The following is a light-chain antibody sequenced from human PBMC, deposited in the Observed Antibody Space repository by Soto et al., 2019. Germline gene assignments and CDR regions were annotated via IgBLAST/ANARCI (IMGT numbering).Light chain of an antibody. V-gene: IGKV2-28*01. CDR3: MQALQTPRT. CDR1: QSLLHSNGYNY. Sequence: DIVMIQSTLSLPVTPGEPASISCRSSQSLLHSNGYNYLDWYLQKPGQSPQLLIYLGSNRASGVPDRFSGSGSGTDFTLKISRVEAEDVGVYYCMQALQTPRTFGQGTKLEIK. J-gene: IGKJ2*01. CDR2: LGS.